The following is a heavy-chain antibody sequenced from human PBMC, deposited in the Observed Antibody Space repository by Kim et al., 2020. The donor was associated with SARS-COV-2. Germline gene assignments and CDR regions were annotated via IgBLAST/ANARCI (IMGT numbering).Heavy chain of an antibody. CDR3: AGTKPYFAY. Sequence: SQTLSLTCAISGDSVSSNSAVWSWIRQSPSRGLEWLGRTYYRSKWYNDYAISVKSRITINPDTSKNQFSLQLDSVTPEDTAVYYCAGTKPYFAYWGQGTLVTVSS. CDR2: TYYRSKWYN. V-gene: IGHV6-1*01. J-gene: IGHJ4*02. CDR1: GDSVSSNSAV.